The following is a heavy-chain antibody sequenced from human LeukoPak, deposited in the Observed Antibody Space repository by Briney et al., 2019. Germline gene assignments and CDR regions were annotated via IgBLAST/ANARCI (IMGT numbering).Heavy chain of an antibody. CDR3: ARDVRGVKAY. J-gene: IGHJ4*02. Sequence: GGSLRLSCAASGFTFSSYSMNWVRRAPGKGLEWVSYISSSSSTIYYADSVKGRFTISRDNAKNSLYLQMNSLRAEDTAVYYCARDVRGVKAYWGQGTLVTVSS. CDR1: GFTFSSYS. CDR2: ISSSSSTI. V-gene: IGHV3-48*01. D-gene: IGHD3-10*01.